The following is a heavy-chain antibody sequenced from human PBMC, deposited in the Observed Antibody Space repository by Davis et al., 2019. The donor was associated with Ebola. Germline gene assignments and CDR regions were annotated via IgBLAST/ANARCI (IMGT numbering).Heavy chain of an antibody. Sequence: HSQTLSLTRDISGDSVSINSAGCNWIRQSPSRGLEWLGRTYYNSKWYSDYATSVRGRITINADTSVNKFYLQLNSVTPDDTDVYYCTRGWLRGWFDPWGQGTQVIVSS. V-gene: IGHV6-1*01. J-gene: IGHJ5*02. CDR3: TRGWLRGWFDP. CDR2: TYYNSKWYS. D-gene: IGHD5-12*01. CDR1: GDSVSINSAG.